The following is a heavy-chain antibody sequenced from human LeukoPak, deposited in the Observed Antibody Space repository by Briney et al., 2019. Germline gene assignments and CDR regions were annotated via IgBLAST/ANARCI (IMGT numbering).Heavy chain of an antibody. J-gene: IGHJ4*02. CDR3: ARDRPSWSGDKSIHY. V-gene: IGHV4-38-2*02. Sequence: SETLSLTCTVSGHSISSGYFWGWIRQPPGKGLEWIGSIFHSGSTYYNPSLKSRVTISVDTSKNQFSLKLTSVTAADTAVYYCARDRPSWSGDKSIHYWGQGTLVTVSS. D-gene: IGHD3-10*01. CDR2: IFHSGST. CDR1: GHSISSGYF.